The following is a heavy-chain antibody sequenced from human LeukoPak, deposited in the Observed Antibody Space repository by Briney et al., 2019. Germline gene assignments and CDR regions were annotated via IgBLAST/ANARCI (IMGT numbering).Heavy chain of an antibody. CDR3: ARDADGYNSSPASP. CDR2: INAGNGNT. J-gene: IGHJ4*02. V-gene: IGHV1-3*01. D-gene: IGHD5-24*01. CDR1: GYTFTSYA. Sequence: GASVKVSCTASGYTFTSYAMHWVRQAPGQRLEWMGWINAGNGNTKYSQKFQARVTITRDTSASTAYMELSSLRSEDTAVYYCARDADGYNSSPASPWGQGTLVTVSS.